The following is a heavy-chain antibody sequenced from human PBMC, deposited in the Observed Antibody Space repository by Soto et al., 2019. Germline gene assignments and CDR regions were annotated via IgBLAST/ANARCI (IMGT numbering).Heavy chain of an antibody. V-gene: IGHV3-48*03. CDR1: GFTFSNYE. CDR2: ISGSSNTI. D-gene: IGHD3-16*01. J-gene: IGHJ4*02. Sequence: GGSMRLSCAASGFTFSNYEMNWVRQAPGKGLEWVSYISGSSNTIYYADSVKGRFTVSRDNAKNSLYLQMNSLRAEDTAVYYCARDEGLRSGAYFDYWGQGTLVTVSS. CDR3: ARDEGLRSGAYFDY.